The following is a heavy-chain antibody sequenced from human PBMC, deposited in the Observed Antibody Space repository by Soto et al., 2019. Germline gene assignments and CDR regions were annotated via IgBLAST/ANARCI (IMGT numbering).Heavy chain of an antibody. Sequence: PXETLSLTCMVSGGSIREKYWNWVRQPPGKGLEWIGLIFANGHTDYNPSLKSRVTMSVDASKNQFSLRLTSMTAADTAVYYCVASLAASGLNWLDPWGRGTLVTVSS. CDR3: VASLAASGLNWLDP. CDR1: GGSIREKY. CDR2: IFANGHT. V-gene: IGHV4-4*07. D-gene: IGHD6-13*01. J-gene: IGHJ5*02.